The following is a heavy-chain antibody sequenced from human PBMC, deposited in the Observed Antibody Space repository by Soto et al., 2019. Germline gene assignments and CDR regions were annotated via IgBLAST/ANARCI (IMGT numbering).Heavy chain of an antibody. CDR2: IYSGGST. CDR3: ARSKTPVTPSDFSMDV. CDR1: GFTVSSNY. D-gene: IGHD4-4*01. Sequence: GGSLRLSCAASGFTVSSNYMSWVRQAPGKGLEWVSVIYSGGSTYYADSVKGRFTISRDNSKNTLYLQMNSLRAEDTAVYYCARSKTPVTPSDFSMDVWGQGTTVTVSS. V-gene: IGHV3-53*01. J-gene: IGHJ6*02.